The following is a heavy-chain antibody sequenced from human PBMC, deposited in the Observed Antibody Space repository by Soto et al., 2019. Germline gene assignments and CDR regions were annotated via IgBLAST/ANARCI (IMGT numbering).Heavy chain of an antibody. V-gene: IGHV4-38-2*01. CDR2: IYHSGST. D-gene: IGHD3-10*01. Sequence: SETLSLTCAVAGYSISSGYYWGWIRQPPGKGLEWIGSIYHSGSTYYNPSLKSRVTISVDTSKNQFSLKLSSVTAADTSVYYCARVGLYYYGSGSYYPDYFDYWRQGTLVTVSS. CDR3: ARVGLYYYGSGSYYPDYFDY. CDR1: GYSISSGYY. J-gene: IGHJ4*02.